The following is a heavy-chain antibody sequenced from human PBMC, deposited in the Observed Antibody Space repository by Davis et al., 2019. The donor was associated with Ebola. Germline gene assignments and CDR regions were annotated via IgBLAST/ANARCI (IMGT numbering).Heavy chain of an antibody. CDR3: AKERWLVVAGGWFDP. CDR1: GFTFSSYS. CDR2: ISSDSDYI. D-gene: IGHD6-19*01. J-gene: IGHJ5*02. V-gene: IGHV3-21*04. Sequence: PGGSLRLSCAASGFTFSSYSMNWVRQAPGKGLEWVSSISSDSDYIYYADSAKGRFTISRDNAKNSLYLQMNSLRAEDTAFYYCAKERWLVVAGGWFDPWGQGTLVTVSS.